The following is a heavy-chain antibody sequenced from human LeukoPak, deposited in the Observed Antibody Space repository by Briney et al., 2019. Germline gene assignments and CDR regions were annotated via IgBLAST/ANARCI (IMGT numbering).Heavy chain of an antibody. CDR3: ARNGLQYDAFDI. Sequence: PSETLSLTCSVSGGSISSYYWSWLRQPPGKGLEWMGYIYYSGSTNYNPSLKSRVTISVDTSKNQFSLKLSSVTAADTAVYYCARNGLQYDAFDIWGQGTMVTVSS. D-gene: IGHD4-11*01. CDR2: IYYSGST. J-gene: IGHJ3*02. CDR1: GGSISSYY. V-gene: IGHV4-59*08.